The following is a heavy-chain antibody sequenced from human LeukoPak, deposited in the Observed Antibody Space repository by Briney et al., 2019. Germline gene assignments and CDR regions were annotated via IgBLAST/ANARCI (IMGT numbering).Heavy chain of an antibody. V-gene: IGHV4-39*01. CDR3: ARLIVAGTAEYFQH. D-gene: IGHD6-19*01. CDR2: IYYSGST. J-gene: IGHJ1*01. Sequence: SEALSLTCTVSGGSISSSSYYWGWIRQPPGKGLEWIGSIYYSGSTYYNPSLKSRVTISVDTSKNQFSLKLSSVTAAGTAVYYCARLIVAGTAEYFQHWGQGTLVTVSS. CDR1: GGSISSSSYY.